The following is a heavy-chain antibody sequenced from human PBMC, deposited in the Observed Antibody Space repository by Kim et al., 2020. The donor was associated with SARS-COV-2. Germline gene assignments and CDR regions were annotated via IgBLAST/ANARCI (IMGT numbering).Heavy chain of an antibody. J-gene: IGHJ4*02. V-gene: IGHV4-34*01. CDR3: ARKQLIAAPFDY. Sequence: NYKPSIRNRVTISLDTSKNQISLNLTSVTAADTAIYYCARKQLIAAPFDYWGQGVPVTVSS. D-gene: IGHD6-13*01.